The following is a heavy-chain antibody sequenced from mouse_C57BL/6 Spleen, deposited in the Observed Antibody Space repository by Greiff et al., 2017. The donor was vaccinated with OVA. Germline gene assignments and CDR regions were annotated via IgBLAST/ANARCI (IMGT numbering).Heavy chain of an antibody. D-gene: IGHD6-1*01. J-gene: IGHJ3*01. Sequence: QVQLQQPGTELVKPGASVKLSCKASGYTFTSYWMHWVKQRPGQGLEWIGNINPSNGGTNYNEEFKSKATLTVDKSSTPAYMQLSSLTSEDSAVYFCAASYSQAGFAYWGQGPLVTVSA. CDR3: AASYSQAGFAY. V-gene: IGHV1-53*01. CDR1: GYTFTSYW. CDR2: INPSNGGT.